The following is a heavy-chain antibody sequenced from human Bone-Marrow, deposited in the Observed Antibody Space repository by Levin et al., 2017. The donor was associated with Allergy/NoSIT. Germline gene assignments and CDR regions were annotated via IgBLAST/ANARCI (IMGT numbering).Heavy chain of an antibody. CDR3: ARVLASAGVAVAGFDY. V-gene: IGHV3-11*01. CDR1: GFTFSDNY. D-gene: IGHD6-19*01. CDR2: ISSSGSIM. Sequence: GGSLRLSCAASGFTFSDNYMSWIRQAPGKGLEWVSYISSSGSIMYYADSVKGRFTISRDNAKNSLCLQMNSLRVEDTAVYYCARVLASAGVAVAGFDYWGQGTLVTVSS. J-gene: IGHJ4*02.